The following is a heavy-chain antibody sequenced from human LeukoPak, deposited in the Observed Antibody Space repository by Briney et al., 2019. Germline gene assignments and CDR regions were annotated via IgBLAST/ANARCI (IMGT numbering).Heavy chain of an antibody. Sequence: GGSLRLSCAASGFTVSSNYMSWVRQAPGKGLEWVSVIYSGGSTYYADSVKGRFTISRDNSKNTLYLQMNSLRAEDTAVYYCAKSYDILTGLDAFDIWGQGTMVTVSS. CDR1: GFTVSSNY. CDR3: AKSYDILTGLDAFDI. D-gene: IGHD3-9*01. V-gene: IGHV3-53*01. J-gene: IGHJ3*02. CDR2: IYSGGST.